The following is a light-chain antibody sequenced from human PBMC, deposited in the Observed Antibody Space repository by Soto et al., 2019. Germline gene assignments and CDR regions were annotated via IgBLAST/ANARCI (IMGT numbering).Light chain of an antibody. CDR3: SSFTTSYFYV. CDR2: GVT. J-gene: IGLJ1*01. V-gene: IGLV2-14*01. Sequence: QSVLTQPASVFGSPGQSITISCTGSGLDIGAYNYVSWYQQHPGKAPKLLIHGVTRRPSGVSSRFSASKSAYTASLTISGLQAEDEATYFCSSFTTSYFYVFGPGTKVTVL. CDR1: GLDIGAYNY.